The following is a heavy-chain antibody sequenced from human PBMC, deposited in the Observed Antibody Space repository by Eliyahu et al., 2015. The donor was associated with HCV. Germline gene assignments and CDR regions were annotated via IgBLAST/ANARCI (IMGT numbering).Heavy chain of an antibody. CDR1: AFPFXRXW. CDR2: IKEDGSEK. Sequence: EVQLVESGGGLVQPGGSLRLSCAASAFPFXRXWLTWVRXAPGKGLEWVANIKEDGSEKYYVDSVKGRFTISRDNAKNSLYLQMTSLRAEDTAVYYCAKTQSSINRGYFDWLYPDYWGQGTLVTVSS. V-gene: IGHV3-7*01. D-gene: IGHD3-9*01. CDR3: AKTQSSINRGYFDWLYPDY. J-gene: IGHJ4*02.